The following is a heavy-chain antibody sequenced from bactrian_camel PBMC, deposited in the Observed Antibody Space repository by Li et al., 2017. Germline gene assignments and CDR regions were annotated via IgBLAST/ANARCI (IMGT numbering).Heavy chain of an antibody. CDR2: IYSDGSNI. CDR1: GSTFSVNW. V-gene: IGHV3S6*01. Sequence: HVQLVESGGGVVQPGESLRLSCRFSGSTFSVNWMHWVRQAPGKGLEWVSSIYSDGSNIYYADSVRGRFTISRDNAKSTLNLQLNSLKTEDTAMYFCTRGTWTYFSWGQGTQVTVS. D-gene: IGHD2*01. J-gene: IGHJ6*01. CDR3: TRGTWTYFS.